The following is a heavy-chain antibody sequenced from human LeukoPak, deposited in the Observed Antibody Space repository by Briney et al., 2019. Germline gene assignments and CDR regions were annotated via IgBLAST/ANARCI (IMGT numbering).Heavy chain of an antibody. CDR2: INCDGINT. CDR1: GITFSYYW. V-gene: IGHV3-74*01. J-gene: IGHJ5*02. CDR3: ARDLGQYYDTSDNWFDP. Sequence: GSLRLSRAASGITFSYYWMHLVRQAPGEGLVWVPRINCDGINTSYADSVKGRFTISRDNAKNTLNLQMNSLRAEDTAVYYCARDLGQYYDTSDNWFDPWGQGTLVTVSS. D-gene: IGHD3-22*01.